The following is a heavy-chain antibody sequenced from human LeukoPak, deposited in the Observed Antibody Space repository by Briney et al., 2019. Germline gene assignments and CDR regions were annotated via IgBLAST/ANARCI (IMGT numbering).Heavy chain of an antibody. V-gene: IGHV1-69*04. CDR1: GGTFSSYA. CDR2: IIPILGIA. Sequence: ASVKVSCKASGGTFSSYAISWVRQAPGQGLEWMGRIIPILGIANYAQKFQGRVTITADKSTSTAYMELSSLRSEDTAVYYCARVFGLPQHSYGPSDYWGQGTLVTVSS. J-gene: IGHJ4*02. CDR3: ARVFGLPQHSYGPSDY. D-gene: IGHD5-18*01.